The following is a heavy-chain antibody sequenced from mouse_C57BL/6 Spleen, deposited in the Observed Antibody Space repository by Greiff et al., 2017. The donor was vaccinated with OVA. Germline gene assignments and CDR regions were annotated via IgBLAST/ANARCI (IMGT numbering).Heavy chain of an antibody. D-gene: IGHD2-3*01. Sequence: VKLQQSGAELARPGASVKLSCKASGYTFTSYGISWVKQRTGQGLEWIGEIYPRSGNTYYNEKFKGKATLTADKSSSTAYMELRSLTSEDSAVYFCARPYDGYPAWFAYWGQGTLVTVSA. J-gene: IGHJ3*01. V-gene: IGHV1-81*01. CDR3: ARPYDGYPAWFAY. CDR1: GYTFTSYG. CDR2: IYPRSGNT.